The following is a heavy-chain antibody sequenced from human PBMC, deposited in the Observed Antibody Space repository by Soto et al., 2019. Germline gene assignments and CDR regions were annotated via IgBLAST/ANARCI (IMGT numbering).Heavy chain of an antibody. CDR2: ISAYNGNT. CDR3: ARTLVAARDYYYGMDV. CDR1: GYTFTSYG. D-gene: IGHD6-6*01. Sequence: QVQLVQSGAEVKKPGASVKVSCKASGYTFTSYGISWVRQAPGQGLEWMGWISAYNGNTNYAQKLQGRVTMTTDASTSTAYMELRSLRSDDTAVYYCARTLVAARDYYYGMDVWGQGTTVTVSS. J-gene: IGHJ6*02. V-gene: IGHV1-18*01.